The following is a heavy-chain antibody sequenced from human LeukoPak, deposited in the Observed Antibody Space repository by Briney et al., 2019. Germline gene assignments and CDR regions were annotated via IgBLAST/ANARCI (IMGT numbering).Heavy chain of an antibody. CDR2: INEDGTTI. D-gene: IGHD3-10*01. V-gene: IGHV3-7*05. Sequence: PGGSLRLSCEASGFTFSGYWVSWVRQAPGRGLEWVADINEDGTTICYVNSVKGRFTISRDNAKNSLSLQLNTLRAGDTAVYYCARWSYVSGTWFLDYWGQGTLVTVSS. CDR3: ARWSYVSGTWFLDY. CDR1: GFTFSGYW. J-gene: IGHJ4*02.